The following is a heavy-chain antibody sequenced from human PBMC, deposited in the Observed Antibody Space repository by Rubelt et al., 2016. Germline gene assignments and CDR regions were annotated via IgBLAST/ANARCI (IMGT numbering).Heavy chain of an antibody. V-gene: IGHV1-2*02. D-gene: IGHD3-10*01. CDR3: AHLTGSGSYYNRPNDFDY. J-gene: IGHJ4*02. CDR2: INPNSGGT. Sequence: GWINPNSGGTNYAQKFQGRVTMTRDTSISTAYMELSRLRSDDTAVYYCAHLTGSGSYYNRPNDFDYWGQGTLVTVSS.